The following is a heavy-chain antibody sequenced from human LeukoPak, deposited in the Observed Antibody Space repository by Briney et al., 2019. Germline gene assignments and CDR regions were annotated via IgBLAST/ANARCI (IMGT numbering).Heavy chain of an antibody. J-gene: IGHJ4*02. CDR1: GYTFTGYY. Sequence: ASVKVSCKASGYTFTGYYMHWVRQAPGQGLEWMGWINPNSGGTNYAQKFQGRVTMTRDTSIGTAYMELSRLRSDDTAVYYCARAIDFWSGLDYWGQGTLVTVSS. CDR3: ARAIDFWSGLDY. D-gene: IGHD3-3*01. CDR2: INPNSGGT. V-gene: IGHV1-2*02.